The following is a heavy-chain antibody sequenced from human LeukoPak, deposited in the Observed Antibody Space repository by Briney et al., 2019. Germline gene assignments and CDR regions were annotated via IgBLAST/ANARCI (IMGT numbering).Heavy chain of an antibody. V-gene: IGHV4-34*01. CDR3: ARVDTAMAGDY. Sequence: SETLSLTCAVYGGSFSGYYWSWIRQPPGKGLEWIGEINHSGSTNYNPPLKSRVTISVDTSKNQFSLKLSSVTAADTAVYHCARVDTAMAGDYWGQGTLVTVSS. D-gene: IGHD5-18*01. J-gene: IGHJ4*02. CDR2: INHSGST. CDR1: GGSFSGYY.